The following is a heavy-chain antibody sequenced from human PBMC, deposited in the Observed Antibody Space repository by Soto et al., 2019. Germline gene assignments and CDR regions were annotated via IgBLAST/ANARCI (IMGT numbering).Heavy chain of an antibody. J-gene: IGHJ4*02. CDR2: ISGSGGSA. CDR3: ANLRGNHYYISGNLALDD. D-gene: IGHD3-10*01. Sequence: EVQLMESGGGPIQPGGSLRLSCVVSGFTFSSYAMTWVRHVPGKGLECVSIISGSGGSAYHADSVKGRFTIYRDNSKNTVYLQMSSLRVEDTAVFYCANLRGNHYYISGNLALDDWGQGTPVTVSS. CDR1: GFTFSSYA. V-gene: IGHV3-23*01.